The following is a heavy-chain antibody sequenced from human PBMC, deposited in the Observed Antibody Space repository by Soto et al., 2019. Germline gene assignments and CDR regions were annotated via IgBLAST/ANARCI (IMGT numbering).Heavy chain of an antibody. Sequence: EVQLVESGGGLVQPGGSLRLSCAASGFSFSTYSMNWVRQAPGKGLEWLSYISSSSGTVFYADSVKGRFTISRDNAKNSLFLQMSSLRDEDTAVYYCARETLGNYGDYALVYWGQGTLVTVSS. D-gene: IGHD4-17*01. J-gene: IGHJ4*02. V-gene: IGHV3-48*02. CDR3: ARETLGNYGDYALVY. CDR2: ISSSSGTV. CDR1: GFSFSTYS.